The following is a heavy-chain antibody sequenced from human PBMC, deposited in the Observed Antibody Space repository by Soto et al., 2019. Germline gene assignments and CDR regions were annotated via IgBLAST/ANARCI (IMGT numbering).Heavy chain of an antibody. CDR3: AKDEVPAAFAFDI. D-gene: IGHD2-2*01. V-gene: IGHV3-9*01. Sequence: EVQLVESGGGLVQPGRSLRLSCAASGFTFDDYAMHWVRQDPGKGLEWVSGISWNSGSIGYADSVKGRFTISRDNAKNSLYLQMNILRAEDTALYYCAKDEVPAAFAFDIWGQGTMVTVSS. J-gene: IGHJ3*02. CDR2: ISWNSGSI. CDR1: GFTFDDYA.